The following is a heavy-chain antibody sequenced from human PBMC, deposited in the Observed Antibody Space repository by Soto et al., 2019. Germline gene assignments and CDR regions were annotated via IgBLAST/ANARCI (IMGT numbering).Heavy chain of an antibody. CDR2: ISYSGGST. V-gene: IGHV3-23*01. CDR1: GFTFSSYA. J-gene: IGHJ3*02. Sequence: GGSLRLSCAASGFTFSSYAMSWVRQAPGKGLEWVSSISYSGGSTYYADSVKGRFTVSRDNSKNTLNLQMNSLRVEDTAAYYCAKVPTGEMGTVFQAFDIWGQGTMVTVSS. D-gene: IGHD5-18*01. CDR3: AKVPTGEMGTVFQAFDI.